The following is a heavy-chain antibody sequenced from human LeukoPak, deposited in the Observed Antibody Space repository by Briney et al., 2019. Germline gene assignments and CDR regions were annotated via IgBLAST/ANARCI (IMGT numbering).Heavy chain of an antibody. Sequence: SETLSLTCTVSGGSVSSYYWSWIRQPPGKGLEWIGYIYYSGSTNYNPSLKSRVTISVDTSKNQFSLKLSSVTAADTAVYYCARDHRYYDFWSGYYLDAFDIWGQGTMVTVSS. CDR3: ARDHRYYDFWSGYYLDAFDI. V-gene: IGHV4-59*02. CDR1: GGSVSSYY. D-gene: IGHD3-3*01. CDR2: IYYSGST. J-gene: IGHJ3*02.